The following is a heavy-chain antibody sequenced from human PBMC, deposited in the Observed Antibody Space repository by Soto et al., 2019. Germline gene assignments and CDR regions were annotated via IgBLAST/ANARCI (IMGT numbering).Heavy chain of an antibody. CDR3: ARSSQSTVTASFDY. CDR2: IYYSGST. V-gene: IGHV4-31*03. CDR1: GGSISSGGYY. D-gene: IGHD2-21*02. J-gene: IGHJ4*02. Sequence: SETLSLTCTVSGGSISSGGYYWSWIRQHPGKGLEWIGYIYYSGSTYYNPSLKSRVTISVDTSKNQFSLKLSSVTAADTAVYYCARSSQSTVTASFDYWGQGTLVTVSS.